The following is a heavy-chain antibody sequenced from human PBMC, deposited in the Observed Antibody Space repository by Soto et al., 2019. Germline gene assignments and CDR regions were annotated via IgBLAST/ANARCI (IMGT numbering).Heavy chain of an antibody. Sequence: EVQLVEAGGGLVQPGGSLRLSCAVSGFTFNSFEMMWVRQAPGKGLEWVSYISSSGNTIYYADSVKGRFTISRDNARNSLFLHMNSLRAEDTAVYYCARNVYASGTFFFDFWGQGTLVTVSS. D-gene: IGHD3-10*01. V-gene: IGHV3-48*03. CDR3: ARNVYASGTFFFDF. CDR1: GFTFNSFE. J-gene: IGHJ4*02. CDR2: ISSSGNTI.